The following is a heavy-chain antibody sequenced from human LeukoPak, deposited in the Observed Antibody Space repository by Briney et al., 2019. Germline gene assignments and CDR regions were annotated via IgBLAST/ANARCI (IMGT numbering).Heavy chain of an antibody. J-gene: IGHJ3*02. CDR2: IRGGGGSA. V-gene: IGHV3-23*01. CDR3: ARGPNGDYIGAFDM. CDR1: GFTFSAYA. D-gene: IGHD4-17*01. Sequence: GGSLRLSCTASGFTFSAYAMMWVRQAPGKGPEWVSAIRGGGGSAFYADSVKGRFTISRDNSRYTLFLQMNSLRAEDTAVYYFARGPNGDYIGAFDMLGPGTMVTVSS.